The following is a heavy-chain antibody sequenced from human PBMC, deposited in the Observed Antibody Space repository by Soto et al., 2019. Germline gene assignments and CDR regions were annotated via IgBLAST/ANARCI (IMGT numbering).Heavy chain of an antibody. CDR2: VWFDGGNK. Sequence: QVQLVASGGGVVQPGTSLRLSCGASGFTFSDHAMHWVRQAPGKGLEWVAVVWFDGGNKFYTDSVKGRFTISRDNSKNTLFLQMNSLRVVDTAVYYCARAPAGDYTLYHYYTMDVWGQGTPVTVSS. D-gene: IGHD4-17*01. J-gene: IGHJ6*02. CDR3: ARAPAGDYTLYHYYTMDV. CDR1: GFTFSDHA. V-gene: IGHV3-33*01.